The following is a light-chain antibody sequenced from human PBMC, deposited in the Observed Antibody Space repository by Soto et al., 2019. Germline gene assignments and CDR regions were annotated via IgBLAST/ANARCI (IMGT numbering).Light chain of an antibody. J-gene: IGKJ2*01. CDR2: GAS. CDR3: QQYGSSPRMYT. Sequence: EIVLTQSPGTLSLSPGERATLSCRASQSVSSSYLAWYQQKPGQAPRLLIYGASNRATGIPDRFSGSGSGTDFTLTISRLEPEDVAVYYCQQYGSSPRMYTFGQGTKLEIK. CDR1: QSVSSSY. V-gene: IGKV3-20*01.